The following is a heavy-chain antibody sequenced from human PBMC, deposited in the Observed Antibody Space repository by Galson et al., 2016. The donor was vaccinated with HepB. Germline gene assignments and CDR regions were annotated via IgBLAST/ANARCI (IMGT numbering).Heavy chain of an antibody. CDR1: GFTFSGYW. J-gene: IGHJ5*02. D-gene: IGHD3-10*01. CDR2: IKQDGSEK. CDR3: ASRGFGELLPNWFDP. V-gene: IGHV3-7*01. Sequence: SLRLSCAASGFTFSGYWMTWVRQAPGKGLEWVANIKQDGSEKYYVDSVKGRFTISRDNAKNSLYLQMNSLRAADTAVYYCASRGFGELLPNWFDPWGQGTLVTVSS.